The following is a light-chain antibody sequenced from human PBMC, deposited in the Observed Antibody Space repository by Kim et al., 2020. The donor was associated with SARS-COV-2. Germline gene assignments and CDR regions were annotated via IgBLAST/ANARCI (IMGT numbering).Light chain of an antibody. CDR2: YDS. J-gene: IGLJ3*02. Sequence: ARGKTARITCGGNNIRRKGVRWYQQKPGQAPVLVIYYDSDRPSGIPERFSGSNSGNTATLTISRVEAGDEADYYCQVWDSSSDHPVFGGGTKLTVL. CDR1: NIRRKG. V-gene: IGLV3-21*04. CDR3: QVWDSSSDHPV.